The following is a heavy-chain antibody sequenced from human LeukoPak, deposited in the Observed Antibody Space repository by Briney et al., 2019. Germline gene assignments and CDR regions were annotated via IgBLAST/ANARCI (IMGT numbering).Heavy chain of an antibody. CDR3: ARHSQSYGDRGGDY. CDR2: ISSSSSYI. V-gene: IGHV3-21*01. Sequence: PGGSLRLSCAASGFTFSSYSMNWVRQAPGKGLEWVSSISSSSSYIYYADSVKGRFTISRDNAKNSLYLQMNSLRAEDTAVYYCARHSQSYGDRGGDYWGQGTLVTVSS. D-gene: IGHD4-17*01. CDR1: GFTFSSYS. J-gene: IGHJ4*02.